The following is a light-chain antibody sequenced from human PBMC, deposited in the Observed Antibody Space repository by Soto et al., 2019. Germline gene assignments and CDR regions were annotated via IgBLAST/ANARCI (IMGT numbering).Light chain of an antibody. J-gene: IGKJ5*01. V-gene: IGKV1-12*01. CDR2: AAS. Sequence: DIQMIQSPSSVSASVGDRVTITCRASQGIRSWLAWYQQKPGTAPKLLIYAASTLQSGVPSRFSGSGSGTDFTLTISSLQPDDFATYYCQQANSFPITFGQGTRLEIK. CDR3: QQANSFPIT. CDR1: QGIRSW.